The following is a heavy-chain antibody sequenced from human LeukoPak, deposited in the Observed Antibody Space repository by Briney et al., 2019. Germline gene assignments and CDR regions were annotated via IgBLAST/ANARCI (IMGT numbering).Heavy chain of an antibody. Sequence: SSETLSLTCTVSGGSISSGSYYWSWIRQPAGKGLEWIGRIYTSGSTNYNPSLKSRVTMSVDTSKNQFSLKLSSVTAADTAVYYCARGSYVRSSGSYSGYFQHWGQGTLVTVSS. J-gene: IGHJ1*01. CDR1: GGSISSGSYY. V-gene: IGHV4-61*02. CDR3: ARGSYVRSSGSYSGYFQH. D-gene: IGHD1-26*01. CDR2: IYTSGST.